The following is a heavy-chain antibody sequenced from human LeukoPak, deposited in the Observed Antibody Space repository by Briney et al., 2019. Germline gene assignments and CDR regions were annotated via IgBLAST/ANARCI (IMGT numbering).Heavy chain of an antibody. Sequence: GGSLRLSCAASGFTFSSSWMSWVRQAPGKGLEWVANIKQDGSEKYYVDSVKGRFTISRDNAKNSLYLQMNSLRAEDTAVYYCATTPLHNWGQGTMVTVSS. V-gene: IGHV3-7*03. CDR3: ATTPLHN. J-gene: IGHJ3*02. CDR1: GFTFSSSW. CDR2: IKQDGSEK.